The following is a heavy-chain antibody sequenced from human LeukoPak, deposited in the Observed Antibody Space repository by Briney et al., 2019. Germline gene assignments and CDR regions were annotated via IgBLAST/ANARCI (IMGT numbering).Heavy chain of an antibody. Sequence: SVRVSCKASGGTFSSYAISWVRQAPGQGLEWMGGIIPIFGTANYAQKFQGRVTITTDESTSTAYMELSSLRSEDTAVYYCAGAVGAYSYGTRYYFDYWGQGTLVTVSS. CDR2: IIPIFGTA. J-gene: IGHJ4*02. CDR3: AGAVGAYSYGTRYYFDY. CDR1: GGTFSSYA. V-gene: IGHV1-69*05. D-gene: IGHD5-18*01.